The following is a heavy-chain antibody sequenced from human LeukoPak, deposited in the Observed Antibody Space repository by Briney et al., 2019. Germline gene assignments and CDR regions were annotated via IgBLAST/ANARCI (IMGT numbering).Heavy chain of an antibody. CDR1: GGSFSNYI. J-gene: IGHJ4*02. CDR3: ARGGRGTYMRH. V-gene: IGHV4-34*01. CDR2: ILQGGVT. D-gene: IGHD1-26*01. Sequence: SETLSLTCGVSGGSFSNYIWSWVRQPPGKGLEWIGEILQGGVTNYNSSLKSRVTMSMDTSKNQFHLDLTSVTAADAGQYFCARGGRGTYMRHWGQGILVAVSS.